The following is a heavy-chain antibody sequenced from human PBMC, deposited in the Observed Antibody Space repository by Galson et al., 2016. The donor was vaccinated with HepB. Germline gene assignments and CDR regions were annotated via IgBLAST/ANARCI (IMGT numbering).Heavy chain of an antibody. CDR2: MNPNSGDT. Sequence: QSGAEVTTSGESLKISCKASGYTFSDYDLSWVRQATGQGLEWMGWMNPNSGDTGYVPKFQGRVTMTRNTSINTAYMELSSLRSEDTAVYFCARGALTGNWFDPWGQGTLVTVSA. J-gene: IGHJ5*02. V-gene: IGHV1-8*01. CDR1: GYTFSDYD. CDR3: ARGALTGNWFDP. D-gene: IGHD1-14*01.